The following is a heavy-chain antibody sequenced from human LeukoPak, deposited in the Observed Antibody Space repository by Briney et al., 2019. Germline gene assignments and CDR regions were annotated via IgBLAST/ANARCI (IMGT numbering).Heavy chain of an antibody. J-gene: IGHJ2*01. CDR1: GGSMSSGTYY. V-gene: IGHV4-61*02. CDR2: IFSSGNN. Sequence: SETLSLTCTVSGGSMSSGTYYWSWIRQPAGKGLEYIGRIFSSGNNNYNPSLKSRITMSTDTSKNQFSLNLSSVTAADTAVYYCARHPGITDVGYFDLWGRGTLVTVSS. CDR3: ARHPGITDVGYFDL. D-gene: IGHD6-13*01.